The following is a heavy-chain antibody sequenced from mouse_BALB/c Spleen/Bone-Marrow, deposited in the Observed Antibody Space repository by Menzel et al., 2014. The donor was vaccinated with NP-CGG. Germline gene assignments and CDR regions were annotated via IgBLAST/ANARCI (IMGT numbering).Heavy chain of an antibody. CDR3: ARRELGEFDY. Sequence: QVQLQQPGAELVRPGTSVKVSCKASGYAFTNYLIEWVKQRPGQGLEWIGVINPGSGGTNYKEKFKGKATLTADKSYSTAYMQLSSLTSDDSAVYFCARRELGEFDYWGQGTTLTVSS. CDR1: GYAFTNYL. V-gene: IGHV1-54*01. J-gene: IGHJ2*01. CDR2: INPGSGGT. D-gene: IGHD4-1*01.